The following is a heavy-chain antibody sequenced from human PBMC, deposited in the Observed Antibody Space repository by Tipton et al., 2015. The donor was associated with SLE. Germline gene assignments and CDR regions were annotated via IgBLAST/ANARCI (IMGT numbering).Heavy chain of an antibody. CDR1: GGSITSYY. Sequence: TLSLTCTVSGGSITSYYWNWIRQPPGKGLEWIGYIYHSGSTYYNPSLKRRVTISLDTSKNQFSLKVTSVTAADTALYYCARGPRTSYFFDFWGQGTLVTVSS. CDR3: ARGPRTSYFFDF. V-gene: IGHV4-59*12. CDR2: IYHSGST. D-gene: IGHD3/OR15-3a*01. J-gene: IGHJ4*02.